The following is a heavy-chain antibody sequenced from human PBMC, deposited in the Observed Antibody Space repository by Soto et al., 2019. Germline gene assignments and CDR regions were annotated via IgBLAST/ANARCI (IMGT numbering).Heavy chain of an antibody. D-gene: IGHD3-10*01. Sequence: ASVKVSCKASGYTFTSYYMHWVLQAPGQGLEWMGIINPSGGSTSYAQKFQGRVTMTRDTSTSTVYMELSSLRSEDTAVYYCASRFGDDAFDIWGQGTMVTVSS. J-gene: IGHJ3*02. CDR2: INPSGGST. CDR3: ASRFGDDAFDI. V-gene: IGHV1-46*03. CDR1: GYTFTSYY.